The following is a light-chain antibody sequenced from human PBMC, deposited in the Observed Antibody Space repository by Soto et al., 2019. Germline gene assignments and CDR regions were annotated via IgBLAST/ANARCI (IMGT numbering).Light chain of an antibody. CDR3: QQYGSSRLT. CDR2: GAS. Sequence: IVLTQSPGTLSLSPGERATLSCRASQSVSSSYLAWYQQKPGQAPRLLIYGASSRATDIPDRFSGSGSGTYFTHTISRLEPEDFAVYYCQQYGSSRLTFVQWSKVEIK. CDR1: QSVSSSY. J-gene: IGKJ1*01. V-gene: IGKV3-20*01.